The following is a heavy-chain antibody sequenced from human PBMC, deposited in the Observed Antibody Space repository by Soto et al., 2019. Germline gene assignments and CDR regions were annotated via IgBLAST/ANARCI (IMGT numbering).Heavy chain of an antibody. J-gene: IGHJ3*02. V-gene: IGHV6-1*01. CDR2: TYYRSKWYH. D-gene: IGHD3-3*02. Sequence: SQTLSLTCAISGDSVSSNSAGWNWIRQSPSRGLEWPGRTYYRSKWYHDYAPSVKSRITINPDTSKNQFSLEVKSVTPEDTAVYYCARIRTQDDAFDIWGQGTMVTVSS. CDR1: GDSVSSNSAG. CDR3: ARIRTQDDAFDI.